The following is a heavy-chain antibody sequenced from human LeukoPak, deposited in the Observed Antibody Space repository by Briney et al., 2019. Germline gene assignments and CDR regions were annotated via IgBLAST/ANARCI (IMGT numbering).Heavy chain of an antibody. J-gene: IGHJ3*02. V-gene: IGHV4-30-2*01. D-gene: IGHD4-23*01. CDR1: GGSISSGGYS. CDR2: IYYSGST. Sequence: SETLSLTCVVSGGSISSGGYSWSWIRQPPGKGLEWIGYIYYSGSTYYNPSLKSRVTISADRSKNQFSLKLSSVTAADTAVYYCARDHAGGHDAFDIWGQGTMVTVSS. CDR3: ARDHAGGHDAFDI.